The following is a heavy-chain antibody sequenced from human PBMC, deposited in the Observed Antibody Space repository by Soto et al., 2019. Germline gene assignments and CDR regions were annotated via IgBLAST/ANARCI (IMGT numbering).Heavy chain of an antibody. CDR3: ERDLLIWYDISGSEGYYYYYYGMDV. J-gene: IGHJ6*02. Sequence: PSQTLSLTCAISGDSVSSNSAAWNWIRQSPSRGLEWLGRTYYRSKWYNDYAVSVKSRITINPDTSKNQFSLQLNSVTPEDTAVYYCERDLLIWYDISGSEGYYYYYYGMDVWGQGITVTVSS. D-gene: IGHD3-22*01. CDR2: TYYRSKWYN. V-gene: IGHV6-1*01. CDR1: GDSVSSNSAA.